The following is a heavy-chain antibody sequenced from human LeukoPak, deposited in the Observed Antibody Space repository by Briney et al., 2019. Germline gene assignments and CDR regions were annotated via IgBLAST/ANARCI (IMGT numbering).Heavy chain of an antibody. CDR3: AKRWELINPIDY. Sequence: ETLSLTCAVYGGSFSGYYWSWVRQAPGKGLEWVSAISGSGGSTYYADSVKGRFAISRDNSKNTLYLQMNSLRAEDTAVYYCAKRWELINPIDYWGQGTLVTVSS. CDR2: ISGSGGST. CDR1: GGSFSGYY. D-gene: IGHD1-26*01. V-gene: IGHV3-23*01. J-gene: IGHJ4*02.